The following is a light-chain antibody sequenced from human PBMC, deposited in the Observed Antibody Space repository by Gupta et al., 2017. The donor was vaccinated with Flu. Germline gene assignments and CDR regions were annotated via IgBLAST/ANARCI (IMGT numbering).Light chain of an antibody. CDR1: SSDVGRSDS. J-gene: IGLJ1*01. Sequence: QSALTQPASVSGSPGQSITISCTGTSSDVGRSDSVSWYQQHPDKAPKLIIYDVTNRPSGVASRFSGSKSGTTAALTISGLQAEEETDYYCSSYTSGSTFYVFGTGTKVTVL. CDR3: SSYTSGSTFYV. CDR2: DVT. V-gene: IGLV2-14*03.